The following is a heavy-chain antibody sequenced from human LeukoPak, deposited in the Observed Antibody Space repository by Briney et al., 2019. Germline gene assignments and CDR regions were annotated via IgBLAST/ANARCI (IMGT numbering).Heavy chain of an antibody. J-gene: IGHJ4*02. V-gene: IGHV4-59*01. D-gene: IGHD1-26*01. CDR1: GGSISSYY. CDR2: IYYSGST. CDR3: ARSIVGATTFDY. Sequence: PSETLSLTCTVSGGSISSYYWSWIRQPPGKGLEWIGYIYYSGSTNYNPSLKSRVTISVDTSKNKFSLKLSSVTAADTAVYYCARSIVGATTFDYWGQGTLVTVS.